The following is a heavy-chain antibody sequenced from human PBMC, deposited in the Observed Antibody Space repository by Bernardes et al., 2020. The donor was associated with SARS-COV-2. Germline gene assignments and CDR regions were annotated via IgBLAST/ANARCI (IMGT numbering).Heavy chain of an antibody. J-gene: IGHJ5*02. CDR1: GGTFSSYA. CDR2: IIPIFGTA. Sequence: SVKVSCKASGGTFSSYAISWVRQAPGQGLEWMGRIIPIFGTANYAQKFQGRVTITADESTSTAYMELSSLRSEDTAVYYCARDLGSGSYYNPGWFDPWGQGTLVTVSS. D-gene: IGHD3-10*01. CDR3: ARDLGSGSYYNPGWFDP. V-gene: IGHV1-69*13.